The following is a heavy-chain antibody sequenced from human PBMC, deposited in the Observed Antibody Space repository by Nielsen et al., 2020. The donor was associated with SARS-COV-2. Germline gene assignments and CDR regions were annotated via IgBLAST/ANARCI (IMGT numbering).Heavy chain of an antibody. CDR2: IDPSDSYT. Sequence: SCKGSGYSFTSYWISWVRQMPGKGLEWMGRIDPSDSYTNYSPSFQGHVTISADKSISTAYLQWSSLKASDTAMYYCARPGVSCSSTSCYEGNYYYYYGMDVWGQGTTVTVSS. D-gene: IGHD2-2*01. CDR1: GYSFTSYW. CDR3: ARPGVSCSSTSCYEGNYYYYYGMDV. J-gene: IGHJ6*02. V-gene: IGHV5-10-1*01.